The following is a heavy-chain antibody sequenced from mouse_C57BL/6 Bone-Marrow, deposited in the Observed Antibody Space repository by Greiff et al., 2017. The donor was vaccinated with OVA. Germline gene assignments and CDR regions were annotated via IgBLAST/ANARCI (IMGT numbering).Heavy chain of an antibody. J-gene: IGHJ4*01. V-gene: IGHV1-76*01. CDR1: GYTFTDYY. Sequence: VQLQQSGAELVRPGASVKLSCKASGYTFTDYYINWVKQRPGQGLEWIARIYPGSGNTYYNEKFKGKATLTAEKSSSTSYMQLSSLTSEDSAVYCCAANCHYYAMDYCGQGTSVTVSS. D-gene: IGHD4-1*01. CDR3: AANCHYYAMDY. CDR2: IYPGSGNT.